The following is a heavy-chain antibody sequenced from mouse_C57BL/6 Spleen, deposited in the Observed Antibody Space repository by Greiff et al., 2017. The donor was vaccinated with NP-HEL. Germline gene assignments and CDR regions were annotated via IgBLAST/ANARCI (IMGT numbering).Heavy chain of an antibody. Sequence: EVQLQQSGPELVKPGASVKISCKASGYTFTDYYMNWVKQSHGKSLEWIGDINPNNGGTSYNQKFKGKATLTVDKSSSTAYMELRSLTSEDSAVYYCARDYYSNYSGQGTLVTVSA. J-gene: IGHJ3*01. CDR2: INPNNGGT. CDR3: ARDYYSNY. V-gene: IGHV1-26*01. D-gene: IGHD2-5*01. CDR1: GYTFTDYY.